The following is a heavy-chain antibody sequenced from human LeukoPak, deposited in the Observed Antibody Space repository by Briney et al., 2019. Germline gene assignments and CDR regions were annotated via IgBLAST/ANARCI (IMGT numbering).Heavy chain of an antibody. J-gene: IGHJ4*02. CDR1: GGSSSNYY. CDR3: ARHGGSYTFDF. CDR2: IYYSGST. V-gene: IGHV4-59*08. D-gene: IGHD1-26*01. Sequence: PSETLSLTCSVSGGSSSNYYWSWIRQPPGRGLEWIGYIYYSGSTNSNASLKSRVTIFVDPSKNQFPLRLSSVTAADTAVYYCARHGGSYTFDFWGQGVLVTVSS.